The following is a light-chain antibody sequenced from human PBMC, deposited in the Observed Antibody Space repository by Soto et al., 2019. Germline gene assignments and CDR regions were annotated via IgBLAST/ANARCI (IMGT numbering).Light chain of an antibody. CDR3: QQSYSTPPRYT. CDR2: AAS. Sequence: DIQMTQFPSSLSASVGDRVTITCRASQSISSFLNWYQQKPGKAPKVLIYAASRLESGVPSRFSGSGSGTDFTRTISSLQPEDYATYYCQQSYSTPPRYTFGQGTKVDIK. CDR1: QSISSF. V-gene: IGKV1-39*01. J-gene: IGKJ2*01.